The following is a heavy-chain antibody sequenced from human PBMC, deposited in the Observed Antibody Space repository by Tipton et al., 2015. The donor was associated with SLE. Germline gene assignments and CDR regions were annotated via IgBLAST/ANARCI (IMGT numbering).Heavy chain of an antibody. D-gene: IGHD2-21*01. J-gene: IGHJ6*02. Sequence: TLSLTCAVYGGSFSGYYWSWIRQPPGKGLEWIGEINHSGSTNYNPSLKSRVTISVDTSKNQFSLKLSSVTAADTAVYYCARVGYCGGDCSDGMDVWGQGTTVTVSS. V-gene: IGHV4-34*01. CDR3: ARVGYCGGDCSDGMDV. CDR1: GGSFSGYY. CDR2: INHSGST.